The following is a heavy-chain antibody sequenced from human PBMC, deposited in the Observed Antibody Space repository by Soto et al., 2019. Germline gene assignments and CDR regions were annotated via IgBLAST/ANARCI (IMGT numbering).Heavy chain of an antibody. D-gene: IGHD3-22*01. J-gene: IGHJ3*02. CDR3: ARLLPGNYYDSSGYDAFDI. Sequence: ASVKVSCKASGYTFTSYGIGWVRQAPGQGLEWMGWISAYNGNTNYAQKLQGRVTMTTDTSTSTAYMELRSLRSDDTAVYYCARLLPGNYYDSSGYDAFDIWGQGTMVTVSS. CDR1: GYTFTSYG. V-gene: IGHV1-18*04. CDR2: ISAYNGNT.